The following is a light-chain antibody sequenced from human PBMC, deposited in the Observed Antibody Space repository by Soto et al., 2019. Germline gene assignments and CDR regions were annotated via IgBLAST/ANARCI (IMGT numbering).Light chain of an antibody. CDR2: EGS. J-gene: IGLJ3*02. CDR3: CSYAGSTTWV. CDR1: SSDVGSYNL. Sequence: QSALTQPASVSGSPGQSITISCTGTSSDVGSYNLVSWYQQHPGKAPKLMIYEGSKRPSGVSNRFSGAKSGNTASLTISGLQSEDEAEYYCCSYAGSTTWVFVGGTKLTVL. V-gene: IGLV2-23*01.